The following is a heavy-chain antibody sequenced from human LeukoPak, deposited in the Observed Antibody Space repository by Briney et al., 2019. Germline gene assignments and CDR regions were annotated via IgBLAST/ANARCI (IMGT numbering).Heavy chain of an antibody. D-gene: IGHD6-13*01. J-gene: IGHJ4*02. Sequence: GESLKISCKGSGYTFTTYWIGWGRQMPGKGLEWMGIIYPGDSDPRYSPSFQGQVTISADKSISTAYLQWSSLKASDSAMYYCVRHGLGSSWFGVDYWGQGTLVTVSS. V-gene: IGHV5-51*01. CDR1: GYTFTTYW. CDR2: IYPGDSDP. CDR3: VRHGLGSSWFGVDY.